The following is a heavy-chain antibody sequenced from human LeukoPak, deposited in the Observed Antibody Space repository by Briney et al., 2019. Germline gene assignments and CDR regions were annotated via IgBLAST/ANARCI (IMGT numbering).Heavy chain of an antibody. CDR2: INHIGTT. V-gene: IGHV4-34*01. D-gene: IGHD3-10*01. Sequence: SETLSLTCAVYGGSFSDFYWSWIRQSPEKGLGWIGEINHIGTTNYNPSLKSRVTISVDTPKRQFSLRLTSVTAADTAVYYCARNYLYGSGSYFRAWGQGTLVPVSS. CDR1: GGSFSDFY. J-gene: IGHJ5*02. CDR3: ARNYLYGSGSYFRA.